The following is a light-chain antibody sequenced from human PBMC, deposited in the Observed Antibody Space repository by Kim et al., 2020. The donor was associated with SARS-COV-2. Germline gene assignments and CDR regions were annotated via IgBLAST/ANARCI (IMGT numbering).Light chain of an antibody. CDR1: SSDIGRYTR. CDR3: SSYTKNNGSV. V-gene: IGLV2-18*02. J-gene: IGLJ3*02. CDR2: EVT. Sequence: QSALTQPPSVSGSRGHSVTISCAGSSSDIGRYTRVSWYQQFPGTAPKRIVFEVTNRPPGVPARFSGSKSGNTASLTISGLQSEDEADYYCSSYTKNNGSVFGGGTQLTVL.